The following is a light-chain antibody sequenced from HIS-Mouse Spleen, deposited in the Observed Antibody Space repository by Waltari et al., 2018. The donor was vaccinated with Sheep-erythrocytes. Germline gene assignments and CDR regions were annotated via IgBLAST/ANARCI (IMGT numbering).Light chain of an antibody. Sequence: QSALTQPASVSGSPGQSITISCTASSSNGGRYNLVSWYQQPPGKAPKLLIYEGRKRPSGVSNRFSGSKSGNTASLTISGLQAEDEADYYCCSYAGSSTPWVFGGGTKLTVL. J-gene: IGLJ3*02. CDR1: SSNGGRYNL. V-gene: IGLV2-23*01. CDR3: CSYAGSSTPWV. CDR2: EGR.